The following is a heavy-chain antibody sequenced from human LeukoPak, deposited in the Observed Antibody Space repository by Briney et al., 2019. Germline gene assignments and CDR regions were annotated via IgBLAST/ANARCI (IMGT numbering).Heavy chain of an antibody. V-gene: IGHV3-48*04. J-gene: IGHJ4*02. D-gene: IGHD4-11*01. Sequence: GGSLRLSCAASGFTCSTYAMNWVRQVPGKGLEWISYISSSRGNAIHYADSVRGRFTISRDDAKNSLYLQMNSLRAEDTAVYYCASESDYTAFDYWGQGTLVTVSS. CDR2: ISSSRGNAI. CDR1: GFTCSTYA. CDR3: ASESDYTAFDY.